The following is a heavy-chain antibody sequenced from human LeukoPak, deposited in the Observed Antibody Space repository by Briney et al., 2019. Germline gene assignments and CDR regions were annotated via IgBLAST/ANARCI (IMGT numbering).Heavy chain of an antibody. V-gene: IGHV1-24*01. CDR3: ATFALFGVVNAYYFYY. CDR1: GYTLTELS. Sequence: GASVKVSCKVSGYTLTELSMHWVRQAPGKGLEWMGGFDPQDGETIYAQKFQGRVTMTEDTSTDTAYMELTSLKSEDTAVYYCATFALFGVVNAYYFYYWGQGTLVTVSS. D-gene: IGHD3-3*01. CDR2: FDPQDGET. J-gene: IGHJ4*02.